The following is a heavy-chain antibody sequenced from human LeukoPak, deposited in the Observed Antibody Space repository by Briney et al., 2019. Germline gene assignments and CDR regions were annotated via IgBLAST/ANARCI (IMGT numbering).Heavy chain of an antibody. CDR1: GFTFSSYS. CDR2: ISSSSSYI. V-gene: IGHV3-21*01. Sequence: PGGSLRLSCAASGFTFSSYSMNWVRQAPGKGLEWVSSISSSSSYIYYADSVKGRFTISRDNSKNTLYLQMNSLRAEDTAVYYCAGYEQPGHHYWGQGTLVTVSS. D-gene: IGHD3-3*01. CDR3: AGYEQPGHHY. J-gene: IGHJ4*02.